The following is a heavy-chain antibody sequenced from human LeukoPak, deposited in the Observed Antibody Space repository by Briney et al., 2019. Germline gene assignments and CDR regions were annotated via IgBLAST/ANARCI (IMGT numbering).Heavy chain of an antibody. CDR3: TRDLSRAEDA. CDR2: INQGGSDK. V-gene: IGHV3-7*01. Sequence: SGGSLRLSCAASGFTFSGHWMSWVRQAPGKGLEVVANINQGGSDKYYVDSVKGRFTISRDNANNLLYLQMNSLRGEDTAVYYCTRDLSRAEDAWGQGTLVTASS. J-gene: IGHJ5*02. D-gene: IGHD1-14*01. CDR1: GFTFSGHW.